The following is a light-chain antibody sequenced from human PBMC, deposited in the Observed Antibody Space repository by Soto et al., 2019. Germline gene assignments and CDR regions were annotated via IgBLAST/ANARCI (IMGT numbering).Light chain of an antibody. CDR1: QSLFLSSTNKNY. V-gene: IGKV4-1*01. CDR2: WAS. J-gene: IGKJ2*01. Sequence: DIVMTQSPDSLAVSLGERATINCKSSQSLFLSSTNKNYLAWYQQRPGQPPKLLIYWASTRESGVPDRFGGSGSGTDFTLTISGLQAEDAAAYYCQQYYSPTSTFGQGTKLEI. CDR3: QQYYSPTST.